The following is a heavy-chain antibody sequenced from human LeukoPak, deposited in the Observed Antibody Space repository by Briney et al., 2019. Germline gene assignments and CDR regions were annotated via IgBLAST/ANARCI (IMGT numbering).Heavy chain of an antibody. CDR2: INHSGSP. D-gene: IGHD3-22*01. Sequence: SETLSLTCTVSGGSISSYYWSWIRQPPGKGLEWIGEINHSGSPNYNPSLMSRVTISVDTSKNQFSLKLSSVTAADTAVYYCARSPPNYDSSGYYDHFDYWGQGTLVTVSS. V-gene: IGHV4-34*01. CDR3: ARSPPNYDSSGYYDHFDY. CDR1: GGSISSYY. J-gene: IGHJ4*02.